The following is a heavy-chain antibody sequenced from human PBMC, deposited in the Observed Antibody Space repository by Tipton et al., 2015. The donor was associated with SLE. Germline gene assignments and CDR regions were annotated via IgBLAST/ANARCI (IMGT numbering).Heavy chain of an antibody. V-gene: IGHV1-69*01. J-gene: IGHJ3*01. CDR3: ARWDCGGDCRSAPDV. CDR2: IIPIFGTT. D-gene: IGHD2-21*01. CDR1: GGTFSSYG. Sequence: QLVQSGAEVKVRTPGSSVRVSCKASGGTFSSYGISWVRQAPGQGLEWMGDIIPIFGTTNYAQKFQGRVTITADESTTTASMELSSLGSEDTAVYYCARWDCGGDCRSAPDVWGRGTLVTVSS.